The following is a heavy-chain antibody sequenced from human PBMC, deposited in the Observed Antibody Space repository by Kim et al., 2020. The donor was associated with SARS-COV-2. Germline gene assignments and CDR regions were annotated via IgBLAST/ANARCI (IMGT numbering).Heavy chain of an antibody. Sequence: GGSLRLSCAASGFNFSSHVMHWVRQAPGKGLEWVALTSYDERSKFYAGSVKGRFTISRDNSKNVLFLQMDSVRGEDTAVYYCAKDSDAFDIWGQGTMVTVS. CDR3: AKDSDAFDI. J-gene: IGHJ3*02. CDR1: GFNFSSHV. V-gene: IGHV3-30*18. CDR2: TSYDERSK.